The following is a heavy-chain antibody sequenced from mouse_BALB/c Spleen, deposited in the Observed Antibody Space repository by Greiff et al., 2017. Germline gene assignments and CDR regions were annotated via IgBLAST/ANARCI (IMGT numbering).Heavy chain of an antibody. Sequence: EVQLVESGGGLVQPGGSRKLSCAASGFTFSSFGMHWVRQAPEKGLEWVAYISSGSSTIYYADTVKGRFTISRDNPKNTLFLQMTSLRSEDTAMYYCARLDGSTSSLYAMDYWGQGTSVTVSS. CDR1: GFTFSSFG. CDR2: ISSGSSTI. CDR3: ARLDGSTSSLYAMDY. J-gene: IGHJ4*01. D-gene: IGHD1-1*01. V-gene: IGHV5-17*02.